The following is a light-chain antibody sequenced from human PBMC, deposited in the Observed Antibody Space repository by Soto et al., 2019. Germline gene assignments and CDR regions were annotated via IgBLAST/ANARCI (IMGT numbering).Light chain of an antibody. Sequence: QSALTQPASVSGSPGQSITISCTGTSGDVGGYNYVSWYQQHPGKAPKLMIYDVSNRPSGVSNRFSGSKSVNTASLTISGLQAEDEADYYCSSYTSSSTLVFGGGTKLTVL. CDR2: DVS. CDR1: SGDVGGYNY. CDR3: SSYTSSSTLV. V-gene: IGLV2-14*01. J-gene: IGLJ3*02.